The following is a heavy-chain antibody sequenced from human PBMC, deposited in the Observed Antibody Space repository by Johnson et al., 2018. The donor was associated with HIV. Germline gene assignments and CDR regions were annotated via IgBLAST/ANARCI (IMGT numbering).Heavy chain of an antibody. Sequence: VQLVESGGGVVQPGRSLRLSCAASGFTFSSNPMHWVRQAPGKGLEWVSVIYSGGRTYYADSVKGRFTISRDNSKNTLYLQMNSLRAEDTAVYYCARGGARSSGYYSAFDIWGQGTMVTVSS. J-gene: IGHJ3*02. D-gene: IGHD3-22*01. V-gene: IGHV3-66*02. CDR2: IYSGGRT. CDR3: ARGGARSSGYYSAFDI. CDR1: GFTFSSNP.